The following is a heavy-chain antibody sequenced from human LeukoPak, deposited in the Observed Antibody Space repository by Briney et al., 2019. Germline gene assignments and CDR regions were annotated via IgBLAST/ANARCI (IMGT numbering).Heavy chain of an antibody. J-gene: IGHJ4*02. CDR3: ATDAGVTLVRGVLIKTF. V-gene: IGHV3-15*01. D-gene: IGHD3-10*01. CDR2: IKTTSESRTT. Sequence: PGGSLRLSCAASGFSFTYAWMSWVRQAPGKGLEWVGRIKTTSESRTTDYAAPVEGRVTISRDDATNTVYLQLNSLKTEDTAVYYCATDAGVTLVRGVLIKTFWGQGTLVTVSS. CDR1: GFSFTYAW.